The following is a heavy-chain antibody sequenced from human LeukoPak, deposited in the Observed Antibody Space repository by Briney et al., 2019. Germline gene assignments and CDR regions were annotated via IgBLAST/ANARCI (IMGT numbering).Heavy chain of an antibody. CDR3: ARPLEGIAVAGGYFDL. CDR1: GGSISSSSYY. V-gene: IGHV4-39*07. CDR2: IYYSGST. D-gene: IGHD6-19*01. J-gene: IGHJ2*01. Sequence: SETLSLTCTVSGGSISSSSYYWGWIRQPPGKGLEWIGSIYYSGSTYYNPSLKSRVTISVDTSKNQFSLKLSSVTAADTAVYYCARPLEGIAVAGGYFDLWGRGTLVTVSS.